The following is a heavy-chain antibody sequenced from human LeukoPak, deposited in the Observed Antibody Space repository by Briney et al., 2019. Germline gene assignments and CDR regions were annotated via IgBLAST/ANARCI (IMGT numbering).Heavy chain of an antibody. CDR3: ARALTTLTYEGY. CDR2: ISGSNSYI. J-gene: IGHJ4*02. D-gene: IGHD1-1*01. Sequence: YPGGSLRLSCAASGFTFSSYWMNWARQAPGKGLEWVSSISGSNSYIFYADSVKGRFTVSRDNAKDSLYLQMNSLRAEDTAVYYCARALTTLTYEGYWGQGTLVTVSS. V-gene: IGHV3-21*01. CDR1: GFTFSSYW.